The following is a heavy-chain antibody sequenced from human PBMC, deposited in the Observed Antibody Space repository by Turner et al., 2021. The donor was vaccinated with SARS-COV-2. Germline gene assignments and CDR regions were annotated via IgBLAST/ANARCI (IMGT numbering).Heavy chain of an antibody. Sequence: QVQLVQSGAEVKTPGASVTVSCKASVYTFTHYDINWVRQAAGQGLEWMGWMNPNSGHTAYAQKFQGRVTITRKTSISTVYMELSSLRSDDTAVYYCAGRDSNGYVGAFDMWGQGTMVAVSS. CDR3: AGRDSNGYVGAFDM. D-gene: IGHD4-4*01. J-gene: IGHJ3*02. V-gene: IGHV1-8*03. CDR1: VYTFTHYD. CDR2: MNPNSGHT.